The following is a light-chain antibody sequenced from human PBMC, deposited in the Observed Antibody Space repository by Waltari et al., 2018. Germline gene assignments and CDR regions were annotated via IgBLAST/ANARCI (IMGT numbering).Light chain of an antibody. CDR3: QQRKSWPFT. V-gene: IGKV3-11*01. Sequence: DIVMTQSPTTLSLSPGERVTLSCRASQTVYNYLAWYQQKAGQAPRLLIYDATKRATGVPARFSGSGVGAYFTLTISSLEPEDFVVYYCQQRKSWPFTFGGGSRVDIK. CDR2: DAT. J-gene: IGKJ4*01. CDR1: QTVYNY.